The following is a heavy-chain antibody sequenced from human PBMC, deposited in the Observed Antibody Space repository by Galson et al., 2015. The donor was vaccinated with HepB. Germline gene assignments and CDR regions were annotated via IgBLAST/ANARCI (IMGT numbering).Heavy chain of an antibody. V-gene: IGHV3-21*01. Sequence: SLRLSCAASGFTFSSYAMSWVRQAPGKGLEWVSSISSSSSYIYYADSVKGRFTISRDNAKNSLYLQMNSLRAEDTAVYYCARSIQEGSGRNYYYCGMDVWGQGTTVTVSS. D-gene: IGHD3-10*01. CDR3: ARSIQEGSGRNYYYCGMDV. CDR2: ISSSSSYI. J-gene: IGHJ6*02. CDR1: GFTFSSYA.